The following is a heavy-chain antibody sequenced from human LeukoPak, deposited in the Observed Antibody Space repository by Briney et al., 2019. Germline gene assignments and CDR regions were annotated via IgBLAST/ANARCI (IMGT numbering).Heavy chain of an antibody. CDR2: INHSGST. Sequence: SETLSLTCAVYGGSFSGYYWSWIRQPPGKGLEWIGKINHSGSTNYNPSLKSRVTISVDTSKNQFSLKLSSVTAADTAVYYCARGWSGYSSGWYYFDYWGQGTLVTVSS. V-gene: IGHV4-34*01. CDR3: ARGWSGYSSGWYYFDY. D-gene: IGHD6-19*01. J-gene: IGHJ4*02. CDR1: GGSFSGYY.